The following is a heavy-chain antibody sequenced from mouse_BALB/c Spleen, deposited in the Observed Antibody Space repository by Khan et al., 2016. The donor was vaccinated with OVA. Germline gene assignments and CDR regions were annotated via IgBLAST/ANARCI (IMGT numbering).Heavy chain of an antibody. V-gene: IGHV9-3-1*01. D-gene: IGHD2-10*01. CDR3: ARPPYFSYTLDH. Sequence: QIQLVQSGPELKKPGETVKISCKASGYTFTNYGMNWVKQSPGKTLKWMGWINTYTGEPTYADDFKGRFAFSLETSASTAYLQINNRKNEDTATYLCARPPYFSYTLDHWGQGTSVTVSS. CDR2: INTYTGEP. CDR1: GYTFTNYG. J-gene: IGHJ4*01.